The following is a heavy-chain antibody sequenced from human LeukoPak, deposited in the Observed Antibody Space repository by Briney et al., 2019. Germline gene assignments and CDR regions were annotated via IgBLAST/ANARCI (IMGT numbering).Heavy chain of an antibody. CDR2: INTDGTVT. J-gene: IGHJ4*02. Sequence: GGSLRLSCAASGFTFSKYWMLWVRQAPGKGLESVSRINTDGTVTTHADPVKGRFTVSRDNAGNTMFLQMNSVRDEDTAVYYCATKQWLAPPPDSWGQGTPVTVSS. CDR1: GFTFSKYW. D-gene: IGHD6-19*01. CDR3: ATKQWLAPPPDS. V-gene: IGHV3-74*01.